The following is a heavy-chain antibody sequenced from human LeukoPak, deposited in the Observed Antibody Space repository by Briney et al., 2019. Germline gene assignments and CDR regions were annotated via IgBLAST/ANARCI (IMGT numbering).Heavy chain of an antibody. J-gene: IGHJ3*02. D-gene: IGHD3-10*01. CDR2: INNRGST. Sequence: SETLSLTCAVYGGSFSDYYWSWIRQPPGKGLEWIGEINNRGSTNYNPSLKSRVTMSIDTSKNQFSLKMNSVTVADTAVYYCARGLRLLWFGESNDAFDIWGQGTMVIVSS. CDR1: GGSFSDYY. CDR3: ARGLRLLWFGESNDAFDI. V-gene: IGHV4-34*01.